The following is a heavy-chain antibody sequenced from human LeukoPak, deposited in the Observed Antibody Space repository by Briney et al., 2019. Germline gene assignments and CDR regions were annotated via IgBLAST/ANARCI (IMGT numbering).Heavy chain of an antibody. CDR3: TRDRPTGASRVFVVQ. CDR1: RFTFSSYA. D-gene: IGHD3-3*01. J-gene: IGHJ4*02. V-gene: IGHV3-21*01. CDR2: MSSGSRYI. Sequence: GGSLRLSCAASRFTFSSYAMTWVRQAPGKGLEWVSSMSSGSRYIYYADSVRGRFTISRDSAKNSLYLLMNSLRAEDTAVYYCTRDRPTGASRVFVVQWGQGTLVTVSS.